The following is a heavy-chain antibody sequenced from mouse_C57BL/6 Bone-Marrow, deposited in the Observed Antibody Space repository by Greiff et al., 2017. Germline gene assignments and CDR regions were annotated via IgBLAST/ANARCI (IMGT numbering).Heavy chain of an antibody. CDR2: IHPNSGST. D-gene: IGHD2-4*01. CDR3: ARREIYYDYDGWYFDV. J-gene: IGHJ1*03. V-gene: IGHV1-64*01. Sequence: VQLQQPGAELVKPGASVKLSCKASGYTFTSYWLHWVKQRPGQGLEWIGMIHPNSGSTTYNEKFKSKATLTVDKSSSTAYMQLSSLTSEDSAVYYCARREIYYDYDGWYFDVWGTGTTVTVSS. CDR1: GYTFTSYW.